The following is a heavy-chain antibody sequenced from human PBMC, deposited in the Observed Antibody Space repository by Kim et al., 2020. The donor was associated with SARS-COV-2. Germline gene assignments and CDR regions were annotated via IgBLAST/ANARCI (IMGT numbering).Heavy chain of an antibody. J-gene: IGHJ4*02. V-gene: IGHV1-46*01. Sequence: HAQKFQGRVNMNRDTSTSTVYMELSRLRSEDTAVYYCARGLLVVVPAAYWGQGTLVTVSS. D-gene: IGHD2-2*01. CDR3: ARGLLVVVPAAY.